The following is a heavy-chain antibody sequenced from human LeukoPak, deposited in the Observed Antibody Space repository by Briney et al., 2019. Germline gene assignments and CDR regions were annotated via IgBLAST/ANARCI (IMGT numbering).Heavy chain of an antibody. V-gene: IGHV1-2*06. CDR3: ARERLRDFWSGYSA. J-gene: IGHJ4*02. D-gene: IGHD3-3*01. CDR2: INPNSGGT. Sequence: ASVTVSCKASGYTFTGYYMHWVRQAPGQGLEWMGRINPNSGGTNYAQKFQGRVTMTRDTSISTAYMELSRLRSDDTAVYYCARERLRDFWSGYSAWGQGTLVTVSS. CDR1: GYTFTGYY.